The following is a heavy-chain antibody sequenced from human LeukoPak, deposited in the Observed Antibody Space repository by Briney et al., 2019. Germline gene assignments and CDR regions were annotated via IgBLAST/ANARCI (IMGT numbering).Heavy chain of an antibody. J-gene: IGHJ3*02. CDR3: AIYDFWSGWNAFDI. D-gene: IGHD3-3*01. V-gene: IGHV1-8*01. CDR1: GYTFTSYD. CDR2: MNPNSGNT. Sequence: ASVKVSCKASGYTFTSYDINWVRQATGQGLEWMGWMNPNSGNTGYAQKFQGRVTMTRNTSISTAYMELSSLRSEDTAVYYCAIYDFWSGWNAFDIWGQGTMVTVSS.